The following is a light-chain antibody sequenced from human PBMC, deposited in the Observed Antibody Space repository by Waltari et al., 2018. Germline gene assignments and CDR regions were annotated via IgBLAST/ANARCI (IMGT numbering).Light chain of an antibody. CDR2: AAS. V-gene: IGKV1-39*01. CDR1: QTISSS. CDR3: QQSYSGPLT. J-gene: IGKJ4*01. Sequence: DIEMTQAPSSLSASVGDRVTITCRASQTISSSLNWYQQKPGKAPKLLIYAASTLQSGVPSRFSGSGSGTVFTLTISSLQPEDFATYYCQQSYSGPLTFGGGTKVEIK.